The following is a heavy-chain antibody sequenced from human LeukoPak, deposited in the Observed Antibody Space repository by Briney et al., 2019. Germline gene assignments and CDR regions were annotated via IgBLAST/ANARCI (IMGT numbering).Heavy chain of an antibody. J-gene: IGHJ4*02. D-gene: IGHD4-11*01. CDR3: ARGISETTVIPIDY. Sequence: ASVKVSCKASGYTFTTYGINWVRQAPGQGLEWMGWISTNNGNTHYAQNLQGRVTLTTDISTSTAYMELRSLRSDDTAVYYCARGISETTVIPIDYWGPGTLATVSS. CDR1: GYTFTTYG. CDR2: ISTNNGNT. V-gene: IGHV1-18*01.